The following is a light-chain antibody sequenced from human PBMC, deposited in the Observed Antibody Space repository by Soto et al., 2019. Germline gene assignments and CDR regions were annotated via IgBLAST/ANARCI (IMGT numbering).Light chain of an antibody. CDR3: QQYNSYS. V-gene: IGKV1-17*01. Sequence: DIEMTQTKSSLSASVGDRVTITCRASQGIRNDLGWYQQKPGTAPKLLIYHASSLESGVPSRFSGSGSGTEFTLTISSLQPDDFATYYCQQYNSYSFGQGTKVDIK. CDR1: QGIRND. J-gene: IGKJ1*01. CDR2: HAS.